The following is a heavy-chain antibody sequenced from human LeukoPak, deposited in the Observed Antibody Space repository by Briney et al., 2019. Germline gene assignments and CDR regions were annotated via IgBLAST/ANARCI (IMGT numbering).Heavy chain of an antibody. CDR2: IRYDGSNK. D-gene: IGHD3-3*01. CDR3: AKCTTRFLEWLFTYYFDY. J-gene: IGHJ4*02. CDR1: GFTFSSYG. V-gene: IGHV3-30*02. Sequence: GGSLRLSCAASGFTFSSYGMHWVRQAPGKGLEWVAFIRYDGSNKYHADSVKGRFTISRDNSKNTLYLQMNSLRAEDTAVYYCAKCTTRFLEWLFTYYFDYWGQGTLVTVSS.